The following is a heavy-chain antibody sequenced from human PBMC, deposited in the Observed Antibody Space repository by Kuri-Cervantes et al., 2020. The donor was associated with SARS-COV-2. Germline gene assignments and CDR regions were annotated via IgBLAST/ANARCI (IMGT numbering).Heavy chain of an antibody. Sequence: SETLSLTCTVSGGSICSYYWSWIRQPPGKGLEWIGYIYYSGSTNYNPSLKSRVTISVDTSKNQFSLKLSSVTAADTAVYYCARGPGLRFLEWLLSPYGMDVWGQGTTVTVSS. J-gene: IGHJ6*02. CDR3: ARGPGLRFLEWLLSPYGMDV. D-gene: IGHD3-3*01. V-gene: IGHV4-59*12. CDR2: IYYSGST. CDR1: GGSICSYY.